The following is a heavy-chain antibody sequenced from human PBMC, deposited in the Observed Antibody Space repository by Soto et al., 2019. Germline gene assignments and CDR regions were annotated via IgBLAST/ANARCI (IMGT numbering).Heavy chain of an antibody. CDR2: IYYSGST. D-gene: IGHD3-22*01. CDR1: GGSITSSSDY. J-gene: IGHJ4*02. CDR3: MLGSGWKDFDY. V-gene: IGHV4-39*01. Sequence: SETLSLTCTVSGGSITSSSDYWGWIRQPPGKGLEWIGNIYYSGSTYYNPSLKSRVTISVDTSKNQFSLKLSSVTAADTAVYYCMLGSGWKDFDYWGQGTLVTVSS.